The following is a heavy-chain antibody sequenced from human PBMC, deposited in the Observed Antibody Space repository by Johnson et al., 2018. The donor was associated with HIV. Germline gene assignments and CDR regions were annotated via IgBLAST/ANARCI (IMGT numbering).Heavy chain of an antibody. V-gene: IGHV3-11*04. CDR2: ISSSGSTI. CDR3: ARIPGSGWEHDAFDI. J-gene: IGHJ3*02. Sequence: QVQLVESGGGLVKPGGSLRLSCAASAFTFSDYYMTWMRQAPGKGLEWVSYISSSGSTIYYAASVKGRFTISRDNAKNSLYLQMNSLRAEDTAVYYCARIPGSGWEHDAFDIWGQGTMVTVSS. CDR1: AFTFSDYY. D-gene: IGHD6-19*01.